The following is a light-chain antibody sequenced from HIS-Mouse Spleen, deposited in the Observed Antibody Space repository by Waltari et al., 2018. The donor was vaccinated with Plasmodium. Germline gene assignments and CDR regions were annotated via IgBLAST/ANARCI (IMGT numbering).Light chain of an antibody. J-gene: IGLJ3*02. CDR2: EDS. CDR1: ALPTKS. Sequence: SYELTQPPSVSVSPGQTARITCSGDALPTKSANWYQQKSGQAPVLVIYEDSKRPSGIPARFSGSSSGTMATLTISGAQVEDEADYYCYSTDSSGNHRVFGGGTKLTVL. V-gene: IGLV3-10*01. CDR3: YSTDSSGNHRV.